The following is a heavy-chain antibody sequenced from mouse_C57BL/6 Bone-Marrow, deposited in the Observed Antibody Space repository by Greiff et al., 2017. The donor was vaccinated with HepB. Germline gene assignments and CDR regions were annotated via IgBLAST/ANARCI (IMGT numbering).Heavy chain of an antibody. CDR2: IYPRSGNT. V-gene: IGHV1-81*01. CDR3: ARCFYAMDY. Sequence: VQLQESGAELARPGASVKLSCKASGYTFTSYGISWVKQRTGQGLEWIGEIYPRSGNTYYNEKFKGKATLTADKFSRTAYMALRSLTSEDSAVYFCARCFYAMDYWGQGTSVTVSS. CDR1: GYTFTSYG. J-gene: IGHJ4*01.